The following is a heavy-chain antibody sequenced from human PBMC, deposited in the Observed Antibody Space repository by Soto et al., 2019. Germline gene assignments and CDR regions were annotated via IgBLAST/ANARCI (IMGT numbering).Heavy chain of an antibody. CDR1: GRSISSVNYY. V-gene: IGHV4-30-4*01. Sequence: ASETLSLTCTVSGRSISSVNYYWGWIRQPPGKGLEWIGYIYYSGSTYYNPSLRSRVTISVDTSKNQFSLKLSSVTAADTAVYYCARYGSGECNRGSCYSPFDYWGQGTLVTV. CDR3: ARYGSGECNRGSCYSPFDY. CDR2: IYYSGST. J-gene: IGHJ4*02. D-gene: IGHD2-15*01.